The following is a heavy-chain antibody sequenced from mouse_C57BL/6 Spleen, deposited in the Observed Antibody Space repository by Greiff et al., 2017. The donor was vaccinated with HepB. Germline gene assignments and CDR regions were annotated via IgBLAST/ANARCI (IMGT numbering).Heavy chain of an antibody. Sequence: LVEPGASVKISCKASGYSFTGYYMNWVKQSPEKSLEWIGEINPSTGGTTYNQKFKAKATLTVDKSSSTAYMQLKSLTSEDSAVYYCATGGYYGFAYWGQGTLVTVSA. D-gene: IGHD2-3*01. CDR2: INPSTGGT. CDR1: GYSFTGYY. CDR3: ATGGYYGFAY. J-gene: IGHJ3*01. V-gene: IGHV1-42*01.